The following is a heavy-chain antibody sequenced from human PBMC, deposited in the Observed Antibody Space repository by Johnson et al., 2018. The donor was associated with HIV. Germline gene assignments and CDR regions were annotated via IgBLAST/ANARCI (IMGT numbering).Heavy chain of an antibody. Sequence: VQLVESGGGLVQPGGSLRLSCAASGFNFADYAMHWVRQVPGKGLEWVSLISWNSGSIGYADSVKGRFTISRDNAKNSLYLQMNSLRAEDTAVYYCARVTPYCGGDCYDAFDIWGQGTLVTVSS. D-gene: IGHD2-21*02. CDR2: ISWNSGSI. J-gene: IGHJ3*02. CDR1: GFNFADYA. CDR3: ARVTPYCGGDCYDAFDI. V-gene: IGHV3-9*01.